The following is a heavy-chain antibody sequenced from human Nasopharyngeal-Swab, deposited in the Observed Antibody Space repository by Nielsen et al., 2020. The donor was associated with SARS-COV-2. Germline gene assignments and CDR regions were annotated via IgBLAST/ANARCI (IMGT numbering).Heavy chain of an antibody. Sequence: GESLKISCAASGFTFRSYAISWVRQAPGKGLEWVSVISGSDHTTYYADSVKGRFTISRDNSKSTVNLQMNSLRVEDTAIYYCAKDRDSGDDSDDYYHYYGMDVWGQGTTVTVFS. J-gene: IGHJ6*02. V-gene: IGHV3-23*01. D-gene: IGHD5-12*01. CDR2: ISGSDHTT. CDR3: AKDRDSGDDSDDYYHYYGMDV. CDR1: GFTFRSYA.